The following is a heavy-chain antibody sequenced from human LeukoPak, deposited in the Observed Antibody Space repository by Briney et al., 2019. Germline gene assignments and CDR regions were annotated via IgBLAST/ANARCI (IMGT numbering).Heavy chain of an antibody. J-gene: IGHJ4*02. CDR1: GFTFSSYA. D-gene: IGHD6-13*01. V-gene: IGHV3-30*04. CDR3: ARDGGIAEAGPPYYFDY. Sequence: PGRSLRLSCAASGFTFSSYAMHWVRQAPGKGLEWVALISYDGSNKYYADSVKGRFTVSRDTSKNTLYLQMNSLRDEDTAVYYCARDGGIAEAGPPYYFDYWGQGTLVTVSS. CDR2: ISYDGSNK.